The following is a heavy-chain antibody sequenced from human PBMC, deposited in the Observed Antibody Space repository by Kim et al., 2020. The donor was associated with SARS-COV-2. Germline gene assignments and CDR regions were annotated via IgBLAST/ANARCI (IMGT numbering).Heavy chain of an antibody. Sequence: YADFVKGRFTIARDNSKNTLSLQKSSLRAEDTAVYYCASGKRSSVNGNDYWGQGTLVTVSS. V-gene: IGHV3-33*03. CDR3: ASGKRSSVNGNDY. D-gene: IGHD6-25*01. J-gene: IGHJ4*02.